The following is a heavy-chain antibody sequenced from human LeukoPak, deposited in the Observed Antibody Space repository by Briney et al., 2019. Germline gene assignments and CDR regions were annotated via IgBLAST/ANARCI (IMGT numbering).Heavy chain of an antibody. V-gene: IGHV3-23*01. Sequence: GGSLRLSCAASGFTSSSYAMSWVRQAPGKGLEWVSAISGSGGSTYYADSVKGRFTISRDNSKNTLYLQMNSLRAEDTAVYYCAKVRGDGYIEPPDYWGQGTLVTVSS. CDR3: AKVRGDGYIEPPDY. D-gene: IGHD5-24*01. J-gene: IGHJ4*02. CDR1: GFTSSSYA. CDR2: ISGSGGST.